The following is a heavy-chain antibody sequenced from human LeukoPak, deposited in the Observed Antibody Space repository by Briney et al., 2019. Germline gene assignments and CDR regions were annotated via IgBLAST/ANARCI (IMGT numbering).Heavy chain of an antibody. CDR3: AKLTVPSSPDLSY. CDR2: ITWNSGDI. CDR1: GFTFEDYA. V-gene: IGHV3-9*01. J-gene: IGHJ4*01. Sequence: TGRSLRLSCAASGFTFEDYAMPWVRQAPAKGLEWVSGITWNSGDIGYADSVKGRFTISRDNSKNSLYLQMNSLRPEDTALYYCAKLTVPSSPDLSYWGHGTQVTVSS. D-gene: IGHD4-17*01.